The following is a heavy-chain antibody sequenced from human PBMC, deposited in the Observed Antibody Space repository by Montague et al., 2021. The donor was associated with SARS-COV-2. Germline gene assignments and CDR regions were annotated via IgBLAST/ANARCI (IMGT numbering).Heavy chain of an antibody. CDR1: GFTFSSYW. CDR3: ARSGQQLVHPLATLYYYYGTDV. CDR2: INSDGSST. Sequence: SLRLSCAASGFTFSSYWMHWVRQAPGKGLVWVSRINSDGSSTSYADSVKGRFTISRDNAKSTLYLQMNSLRAEDTAVYYCARSGQQLVHPLATLYYYYGTDVWGQGTTVTVSS. J-gene: IGHJ6*02. D-gene: IGHD6-13*01. V-gene: IGHV3-74*01.